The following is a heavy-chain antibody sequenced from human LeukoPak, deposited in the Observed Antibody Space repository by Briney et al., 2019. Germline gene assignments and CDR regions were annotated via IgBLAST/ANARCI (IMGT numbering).Heavy chain of an antibody. CDR2: INWNGGST. CDR1: GFTFDDYG. Sequence: PGGSLRLSCAASGFTFDDYGMSWVRHAPGKGLEGVSGINWNGGSTGYADSVKGRFTISRDNAKNSLYLQMNSLRAEDTALYHCARDSKQWPSELDYWGQGTLVTVSS. D-gene: IGHD6-19*01. V-gene: IGHV3-20*01. J-gene: IGHJ4*02. CDR3: ARDSKQWPSELDY.